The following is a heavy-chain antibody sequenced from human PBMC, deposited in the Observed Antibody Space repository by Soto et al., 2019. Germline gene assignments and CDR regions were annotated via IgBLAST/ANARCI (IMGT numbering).Heavy chain of an antibody. J-gene: IGHJ4*02. CDR2: IKPGTSDI. CDR3: ARQLSQICDS. V-gene: IGHV5-51*01. Sequence: PVESLKISCKGVGYKFGSAWIGWLRQMPVKSLEWMGIIKPGTSDIRYSPSCRGHVTISADEAVSTAYLQWSSLKASDTAMYYCARQLSQICDSWGQGTLVTVS. CDR1: GYKFGSAW.